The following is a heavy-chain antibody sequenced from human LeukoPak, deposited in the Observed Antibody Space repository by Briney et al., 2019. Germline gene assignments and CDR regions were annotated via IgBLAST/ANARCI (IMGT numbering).Heavy chain of an antibody. V-gene: IGHV5-51*01. CDR1: GYSFTSYW. D-gene: IGHD4-11*01. Sequence: GQSLKISRKGSGYSFTSYWIGWVRQMLGKGLEWIGSIYPGDSDTRYSPSFQGQVTISADKSISTAYLQWSSLKASDTAMYYCASYSNSYYLDYWGQGTLVTVSS. CDR3: ASYSNSYYLDY. CDR2: IYPGDSDT. J-gene: IGHJ4*02.